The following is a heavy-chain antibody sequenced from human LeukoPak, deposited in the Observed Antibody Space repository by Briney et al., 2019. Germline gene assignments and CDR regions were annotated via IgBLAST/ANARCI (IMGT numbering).Heavy chain of an antibody. Sequence: ASVKVSCKASGYTFTSYYMHWVRQAPGQGLEWMGWMNPNSGNTGYAQKFQGRVTMTRNTSISTAYMELSSLRSEDTAVYYCARDKGYYGSGSSTYYYYYYGMDVWGQGTTVTVSS. CDR1: GYTFTSYY. D-gene: IGHD3-10*01. J-gene: IGHJ6*02. V-gene: IGHV1-8*02. CDR3: ARDKGYYGSGSSTYYYYYYGMDV. CDR2: MNPNSGNT.